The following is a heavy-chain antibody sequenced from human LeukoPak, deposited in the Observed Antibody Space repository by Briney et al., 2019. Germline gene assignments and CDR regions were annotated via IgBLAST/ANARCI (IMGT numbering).Heavy chain of an antibody. J-gene: IGHJ5*02. CDR2: ISGSGGST. CDR1: GYTFTSYG. V-gene: IGHV3-23*01. Sequence: GASVKVSCKASGYTFTSYGISWVRQAPGKGLEWVSAISGSGGSTYYADSVKGRFTISRDNSKNTLYLQMNSLRAEDTAVYYCAKGLYYYDSSGYYPSYNWFDPWGQGTLVTVSS. D-gene: IGHD3-22*01. CDR3: AKGLYYYDSSGYYPSYNWFDP.